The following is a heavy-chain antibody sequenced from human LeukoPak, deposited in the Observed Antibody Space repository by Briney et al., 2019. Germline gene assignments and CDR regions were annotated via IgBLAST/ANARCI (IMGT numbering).Heavy chain of an antibody. V-gene: IGHV3-33*01. J-gene: IGHJ4*02. CDR3: ARAIVGHTGDY. Sequence: PGGSLRLSCAASGFTFSNCAMHWVRQAPGKGLEWVAVIWYEGTNEYYAEAVKGGFTISRDNSKNTLYLQMNSLRAEDSAVYYCARAIVGHTGDYWGQGTLVTVAS. CDR1: GFTFSNCA. D-gene: IGHD1-26*01. CDR2: IWYEGTNE.